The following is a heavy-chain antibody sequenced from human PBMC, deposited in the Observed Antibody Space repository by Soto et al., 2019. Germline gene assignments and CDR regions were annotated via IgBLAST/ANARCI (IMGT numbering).Heavy chain of an antibody. CDR1: GFSLPTDRVG. D-gene: IGHD1-26*01. CDR2: IYWDDTK. CDR3: AHAYGGRSLS. Sequence: QITLKESGPTLVNPTQTLTLTCTFSGFSLPTDRVGVGWIRQPPGKAMEWLAVIYWDDTKTYRQSLKSRLTITQDTSKNQVALTRTDMDPVDTATYYCAHAYGGRSLSWGQGTLVTVS. V-gene: IGHV2-5*02. J-gene: IGHJ5*02.